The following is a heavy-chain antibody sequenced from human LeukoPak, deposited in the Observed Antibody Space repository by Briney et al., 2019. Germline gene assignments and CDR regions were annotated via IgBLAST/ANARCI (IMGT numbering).Heavy chain of an antibody. CDR2: VHHTGST. CDR3: ARHRAITGGDAFDI. V-gene: IGHV4-59*08. Sequence: SETLSLTCTVSGGSISGYYWIWIRQPPGKGLEWIGYVHHTGSTTYNPSLKSRVSISVDTSKNQFSLNLSSLTAADTAVFYCARHRAITGGDAFDIWGQGTMVTVSS. J-gene: IGHJ3*02. CDR1: GGSISGYY. D-gene: IGHD7-27*01.